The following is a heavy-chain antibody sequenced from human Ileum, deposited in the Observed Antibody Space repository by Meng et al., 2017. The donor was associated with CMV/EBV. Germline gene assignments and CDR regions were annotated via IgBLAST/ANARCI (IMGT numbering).Heavy chain of an antibody. D-gene: IGHD4/OR15-4a*01. CDR3: AREGRGTYGGQYHFDY. V-gene: IGHV3-66*02. J-gene: IGHJ4*02. CDR1: GFTVSSNY. CDR2: IYSGGNT. Sequence: GGSLRLSFAASGFTVSSNYMSWVRQAPGKGLEWVSVIYSGGNTYYAESVKGRFTISRDNSKNTLYLQMNSVRPEDTAVYYCAREGRGTYGGQYHFDYWGQGTLVTSPQ.